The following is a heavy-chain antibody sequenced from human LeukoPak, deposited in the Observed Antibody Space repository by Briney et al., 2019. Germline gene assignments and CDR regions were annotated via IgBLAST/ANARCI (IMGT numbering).Heavy chain of an antibody. CDR1: GYTFTSYY. CDR2: INPSGGST. J-gene: IGHJ3*02. CDR3: ARDRRPHYIVGPDDAFDI. V-gene: IGHV1-46*01. D-gene: IGHD3-22*01. Sequence: ASVKVSCNASGYTFTSYYMHWVRQAPGHRVEGMGIINPSGGSTSFTQKLQGRVTMTRDMSTSTVYMELSSLRSEDTAVYYCARDRRPHYIVGPDDAFDIWGQGTMVTVSS.